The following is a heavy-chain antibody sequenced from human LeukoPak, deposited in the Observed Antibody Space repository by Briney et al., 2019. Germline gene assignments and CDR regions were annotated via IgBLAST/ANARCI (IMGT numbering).Heavy chain of an antibody. Sequence: GASVKVSCKASGYTFTSYYKHWVRQAPGQGLEWMGIINPSGGSTSYAQKFQGRVTMTRDTSTSTVYMELSSLRSEDTAVYYCARDLAYYYDSSGTGPNDYWGQGTLVTVSS. J-gene: IGHJ4*02. CDR1: GYTFTSYY. CDR3: ARDLAYYYDSSGTGPNDY. D-gene: IGHD3-22*01. V-gene: IGHV1-46*01. CDR2: INPSGGST.